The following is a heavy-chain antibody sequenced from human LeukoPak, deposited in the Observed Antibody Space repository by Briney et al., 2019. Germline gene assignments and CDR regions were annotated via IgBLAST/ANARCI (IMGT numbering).Heavy chain of an antibody. CDR1: GFTFSSYG. D-gene: IGHD1-1*01. CDR3: AKDGHDYYFDY. J-gene: IGHJ4*02. Sequence: GGSLRLSCAASGFTFSSYGMHWVRQAPGKGLEWVAVISYDGSNKYYADSVKGRFTISRDNSKNTLYLQMNSLRAEDTAVYYCAKDGHDYYFDYWGQGTLVTVSS. CDR2: ISYDGSNK. V-gene: IGHV3-30*18.